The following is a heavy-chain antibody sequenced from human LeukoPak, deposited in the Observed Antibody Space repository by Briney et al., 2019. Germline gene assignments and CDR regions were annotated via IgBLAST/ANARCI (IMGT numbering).Heavy chain of an antibody. Sequence: PSETLSLTCTVSNGSISSYHWSWVRQPPGKGLEWIGYILTSGTTNYNPSLKSRLTISVDTSKNRFTLKLSSVTAADTAVYYCARLRVSGSYLYYFDSWGQGTLVTVSS. CDR3: ARLRVSGSYLYYFDS. V-gene: IGHV4-4*09. CDR1: NGSISSYH. CDR2: ILTSGTT. J-gene: IGHJ4*02. D-gene: IGHD3-10*01.